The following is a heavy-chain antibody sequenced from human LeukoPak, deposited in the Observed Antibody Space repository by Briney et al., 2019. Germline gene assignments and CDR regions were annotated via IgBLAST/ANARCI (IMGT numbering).Heavy chain of an antibody. CDR1: GYTFTGYY. J-gene: IGHJ4*02. Sequence: ASVKVSCKASGYTFTGYYMHWVRQAPGQGLEWMGWINPNSGGTNYAQKFQGSVTMTRDTSISTAYMELSRLRSDDTAVYYCARGGMGWQRGYFDYWGQGTLVTVSS. CDR2: INPNSGGT. D-gene: IGHD5-24*01. V-gene: IGHV1-2*02. CDR3: ARGGMGWQRGYFDY.